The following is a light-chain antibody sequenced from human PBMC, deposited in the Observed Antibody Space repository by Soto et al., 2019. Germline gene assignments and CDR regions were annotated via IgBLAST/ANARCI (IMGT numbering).Light chain of an antibody. CDR1: QGIRNE. CDR3: LQDYNYPRT. Sequence: AIQMTQSPSSLSASVGDRVTITCRASQGIRNELGWYQQKPGKAPKPLIYAASSLQSGVPSRFSGSGSGTYFTLTISSLQPEDFATYYCLQDYNYPRTFGQGTKVDIK. CDR2: AAS. V-gene: IGKV1-6*01. J-gene: IGKJ1*01.